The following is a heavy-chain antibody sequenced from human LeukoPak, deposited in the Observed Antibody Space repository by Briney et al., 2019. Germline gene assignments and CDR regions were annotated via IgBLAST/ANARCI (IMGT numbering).Heavy chain of an antibody. J-gene: IGHJ4*02. CDR2: ISSSGSTI. V-gene: IGHV3-48*04. D-gene: IGHD3-16*02. CDR3: ARELIDVWGSYRYDFDY. CDR1: TFSISIYS. Sequence: GGSLRLSCAASTFSISIYSMNWVRQAPGKGLEWVSYISSSGSTIYYADSVKGRFTISRDNAKNSLYLQMNSLRAEDTAVYYCARELIDVWGSYRYDFDYWGQGTLVTVSS.